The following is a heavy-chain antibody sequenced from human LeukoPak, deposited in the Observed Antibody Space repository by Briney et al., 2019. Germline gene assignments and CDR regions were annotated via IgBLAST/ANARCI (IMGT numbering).Heavy chain of an antibody. Sequence: SETLSLTCTVSGGSISSYYWSWIRQPPGKGLEWIGSIYYSGSTYYNPSPKSRVTISVDTSKNQFSLKLSSVTAADTAVYYCARVSVWGSFGYWGQGTLVTVSS. V-gene: IGHV4-59*05. CDR1: GGSISSYY. J-gene: IGHJ4*02. CDR2: IYYSGST. CDR3: ARVSVWGSFGY. D-gene: IGHD3-16*01.